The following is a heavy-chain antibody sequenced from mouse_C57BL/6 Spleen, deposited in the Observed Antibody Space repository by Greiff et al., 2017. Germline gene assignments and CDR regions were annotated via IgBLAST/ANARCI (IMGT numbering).Heavy chain of an antibody. CDR1: GYTFTDYN. J-gene: IGHJ1*03. V-gene: IGHV1-18*01. Sequence: EVQLQESGPELVKPGASVKIPCKASGYTFTDYNMDWVKQSHGKSLEWIGDINPNNGGTIYNQKFKGKATLTVDKSSSTAYMELRSLTSEDTAVYYCARVFYYGSSPYWYFDVWGTGTTVTVSS. D-gene: IGHD1-1*01. CDR2: INPNNGGT. CDR3: ARVFYYGSSPYWYFDV.